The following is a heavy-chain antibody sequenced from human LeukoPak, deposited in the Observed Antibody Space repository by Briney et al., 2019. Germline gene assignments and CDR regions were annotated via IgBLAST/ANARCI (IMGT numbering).Heavy chain of an antibody. CDR1: GFTFSNAW. J-gene: IGHJ4*02. V-gene: IGHV3-15*01. Sequence: GGSLRLSCAASGFTFSNAWMSRVRQAPGKGLEWVGRIKGKSDGETTDYAAHVKGRFTISRDDSKNTLYLQMNSPKTEDTAVYYCTTDSWNPFDYWGQGTLVTVSS. CDR3: TTDSWNPFDY. D-gene: IGHD1-1*01. CDR2: IKGKSDGETT.